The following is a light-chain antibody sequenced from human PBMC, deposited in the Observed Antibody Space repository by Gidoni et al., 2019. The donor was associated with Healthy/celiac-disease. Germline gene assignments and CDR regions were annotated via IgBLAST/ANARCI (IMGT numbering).Light chain of an antibody. CDR3: QQYDNLYT. J-gene: IGKJ2*01. CDR2: DAS. CDR1: QDISNY. V-gene: IGKV1-33*01. Sequence: DIQMTQSPSSLSASVGDRVTITCQASQDISNYLNWYQQKPGKAPKLLIYDASNLETGVPSRFSGSGSGTDFTFTISSLQPEDIATYYCQQYDNLYTFXHXTKLEIK.